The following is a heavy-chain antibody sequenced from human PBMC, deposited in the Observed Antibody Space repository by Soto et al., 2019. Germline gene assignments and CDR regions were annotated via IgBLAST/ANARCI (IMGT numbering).Heavy chain of an antibody. CDR1: GFIFSDYA. CDR3: AKGVEGYVVSSFDS. Sequence: EVQLLESGGGGVQPGGSLRLSCAASGFIFSDYAMTWVRQTPGKGLEWVSAITSSGSSTYFADSLKGRITISRDNSKNTLSLQMDSLRVEDTAIYYCAKGVEGYVVSSFDSWGQGARVTVSS. J-gene: IGHJ4*02. D-gene: IGHD5-12*01. V-gene: IGHV3-23*01. CDR2: ITSSGSST.